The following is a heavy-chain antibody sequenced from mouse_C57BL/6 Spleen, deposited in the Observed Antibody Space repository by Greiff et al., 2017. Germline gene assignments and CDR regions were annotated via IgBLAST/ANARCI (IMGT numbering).Heavy chain of an antibody. V-gene: IGHV1-54*01. D-gene: IGHD2-2*01. J-gene: IGHJ2*01. CDR2: INPGSGGT. CDR1: GYAFTNYL. Sequence: VKLQESGAELVRPGTSVKVSCKASGYAFTNYLIEWVKQRPGQGLEWIGVINPGSGGTNYNEKFKGKATLTADKSSSTAYMQLSSLTSEDSAVYFCARRIYYGYDAYYFDYWGQGTTLTVSS. CDR3: ARRIYYGYDAYYFDY.